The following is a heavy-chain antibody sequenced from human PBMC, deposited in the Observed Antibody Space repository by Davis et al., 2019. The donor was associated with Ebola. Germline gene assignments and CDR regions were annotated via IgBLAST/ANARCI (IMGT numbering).Heavy chain of an antibody. J-gene: IGHJ4*02. Sequence: GESLKISCADSGITFSRHWMTWVRQAPGKGLEWVANIKQDGSEKYYVDSVKGRFTISRDNAENSVYLQMNSLRAEDTAVYYCASEIYTSGCYDYWGQGTLVTVSS. CDR3: ASEIYTSGCYDY. CDR2: IKQDGSEK. CDR1: GITFSRHW. V-gene: IGHV3-7*01. D-gene: IGHD6-19*01.